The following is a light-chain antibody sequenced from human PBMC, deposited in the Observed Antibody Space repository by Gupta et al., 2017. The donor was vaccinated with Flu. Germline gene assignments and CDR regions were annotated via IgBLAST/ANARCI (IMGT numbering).Light chain of an antibody. Sequence: EIVLTQSPATLSLSPGERATLSCRASQSVSSYLAWYQQKPGQAPRLLIYDASNRATGIPARFSGSGSGTDFTLTISSLEPEDFAVYYCQLRSNWPNVFGGGTKVEIK. CDR3: QLRSNWPNV. CDR2: DAS. V-gene: IGKV3-11*01. J-gene: IGKJ4*01. CDR1: QSVSSY.